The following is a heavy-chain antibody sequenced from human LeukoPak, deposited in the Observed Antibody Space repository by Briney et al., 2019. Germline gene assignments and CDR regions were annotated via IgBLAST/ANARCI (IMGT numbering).Heavy chain of an antibody. Sequence: GASVKVSCKASGYTFSVYYIHWMRQAPGQGLEWMGWINPNSGGTHYAQKFQGRVTMTRDTSISTAYMELSRLRSDDTAVYYCARDPGYSSPRGDYWGQGTLVTVSS. CDR3: ARDPGYSSPRGDY. J-gene: IGHJ4*02. CDR2: INPNSGGT. D-gene: IGHD5-18*01. CDR1: GYTFSVYY. V-gene: IGHV1-2*02.